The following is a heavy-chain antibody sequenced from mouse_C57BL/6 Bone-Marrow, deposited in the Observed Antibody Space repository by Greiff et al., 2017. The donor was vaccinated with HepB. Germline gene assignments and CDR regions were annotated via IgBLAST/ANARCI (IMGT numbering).Heavy chain of an antibody. CDR3: ARHGSSWRYFDV. CDR2: IDPEDGDT. Sequence: EVQRVESGAELVKPGASVKLSCTASGFNIKDYYMHWVKQRTEQGLEWIGRIDPEDGDTKYDPKFQGKATITADTSSNTAYLQLSSLTSEDTAVYYGARHGSSWRYFDVWGTGTTVTVSS. D-gene: IGHD1-1*01. V-gene: IGHV14-2*01. J-gene: IGHJ1*03. CDR1: GFNIKDYY.